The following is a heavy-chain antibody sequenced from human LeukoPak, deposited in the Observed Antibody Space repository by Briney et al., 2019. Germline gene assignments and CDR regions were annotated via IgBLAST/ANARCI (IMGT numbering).Heavy chain of an antibody. Sequence: GASLQISCKGSGYSFTSYWIGWVRQLPGKGLEWMGIIYPGDSDTRYSPSFQGQVTISADKSISTAYLQWSSLKASDTAMYYCARTGIAAAVGWFDPWGQGTLVTVSS. D-gene: IGHD6-13*01. CDR2: IYPGDSDT. CDR1: GYSFTSYW. J-gene: IGHJ5*02. CDR3: ARTGIAAAVGWFDP. V-gene: IGHV5-51*01.